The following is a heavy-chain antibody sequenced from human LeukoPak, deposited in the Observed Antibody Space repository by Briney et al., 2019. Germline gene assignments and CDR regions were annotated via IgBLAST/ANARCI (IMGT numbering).Heavy chain of an antibody. CDR2: ISSSGSTI. CDR3: ARDVVDFWSGYSHYFDY. D-gene: IGHD3-3*01. V-gene: IGHV3-11*01. CDR1: GFTFSDYY. J-gene: IGHJ4*02. Sequence: GGSLRLSCAASGFTFSDYYMSWIRQAPGKGLGWVSYISSSGSTIYYADSVKGRFTISRDNAKNSLYLQMNSLRAEDTAVYYCARDVVDFWSGYSHYFDYWGQGTLVTVSS.